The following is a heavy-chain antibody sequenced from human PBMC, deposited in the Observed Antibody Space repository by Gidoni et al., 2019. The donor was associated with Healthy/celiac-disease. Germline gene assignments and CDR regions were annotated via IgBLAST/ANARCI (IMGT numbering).Heavy chain of an antibody. CDR3: ARTYTDSGYVDFTYYFDY. J-gene: IGHJ4*02. CDR2: IIPIFGTA. V-gene: IGHV1-69*01. Sequence: QVQLVQSGAEVKKPGSSVKVSCQASGGTFSSYAISWVRQAPGQGLEWMGGIIPIFGTANYAQKFQGRVTITADESTSTAYMELSSLRSEDTAVYYCARTYTDSGYVDFTYYFDYWGQGTLVTVSS. D-gene: IGHD5-12*01. CDR1: GGTFSSYA.